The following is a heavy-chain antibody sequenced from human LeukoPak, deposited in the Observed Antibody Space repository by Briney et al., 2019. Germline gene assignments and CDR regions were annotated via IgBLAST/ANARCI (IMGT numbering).Heavy chain of an antibody. Sequence: SETLSLTCAVYGGSFSGYYWSWIRQPPGKGLEWIGENNHSGSTNYNPSLKSRVTISVDTSKNQFSLKLSSVTAADTAVYYCARGPEDYYDSSGYSPFDYWGQGTLVTVSS. D-gene: IGHD3-22*01. CDR3: ARGPEDYYDSSGYSPFDY. CDR2: NNHSGST. V-gene: IGHV4-34*01. J-gene: IGHJ4*02. CDR1: GGSFSGYY.